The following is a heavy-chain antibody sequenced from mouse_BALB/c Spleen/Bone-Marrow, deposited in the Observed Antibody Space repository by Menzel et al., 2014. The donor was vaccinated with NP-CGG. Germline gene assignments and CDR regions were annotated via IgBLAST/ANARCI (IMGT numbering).Heavy chain of an antibody. Sequence: QVQLQQSGAELMKPGASVKISCKATGYTFSNLWIEWMKQRPGHGLEWIGEFLPGSDSTKYHEKFKGKATFTADPSTKTVYMQLSSLTSEDSAVYYCARFRSYTMDFWGQGTSVTVSS. CDR2: FLPGSDST. J-gene: IGHJ4*01. CDR3: ARFRSYTMDF. V-gene: IGHV1-9*01. CDR1: GYTFSNLW.